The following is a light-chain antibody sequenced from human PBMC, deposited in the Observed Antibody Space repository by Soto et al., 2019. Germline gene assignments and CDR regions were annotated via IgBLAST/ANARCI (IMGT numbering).Light chain of an antibody. V-gene: IGLV1-51*01. CDR1: SSIIGKNY. CDR3: GTWDPSLSAVV. Sequence: QSVLTQPPSVSAAPGQKVTISCSGSSSIIGKNYVSWYQRLPGTAPKLLIYDNNERSSGIPDRFSGSKSGTSATLGIAGLQAGDEADYYCGTWDPSLSAVVFGGGTKLTVL. J-gene: IGLJ2*01. CDR2: DNN.